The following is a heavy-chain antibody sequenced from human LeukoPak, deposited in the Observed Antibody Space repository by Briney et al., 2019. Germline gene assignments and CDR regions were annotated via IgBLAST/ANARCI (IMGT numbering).Heavy chain of an antibody. D-gene: IGHD2-15*01. CDR2: IYSGGST. CDR3: ARWNPRSVVAATNRFDP. CDR1: GFTVSSNY. V-gene: IGHV3-66*01. Sequence: PGGSLRLSCAASGFTVSSNYMSWVRQAPGKGLEWVSVIYSGGSTYYADSVKGRFTISRDNSKNTLYLQMNSLRAEDTAVYYCARWNPRSVVAATNRFDPWGQGTLVTVSS. J-gene: IGHJ5*02.